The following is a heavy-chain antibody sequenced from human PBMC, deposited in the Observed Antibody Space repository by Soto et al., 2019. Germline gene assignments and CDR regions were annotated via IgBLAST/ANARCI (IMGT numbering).Heavy chain of an antibody. CDR2: FDPEDGET. CDR1: GYTLTELS. Sequence: GSSVKVSCKVSGYTLTELSMHWVRQAPGKGLEWMGGFDPEDGETIYAQKFQRRVTMTEDTSTDTAYMELSSLRSEDTAVYYCATAPFTMIRNYCFDYGGQGTLVTVSS. J-gene: IGHJ4*02. D-gene: IGHD3-22*01. V-gene: IGHV1-24*01. CDR3: ATAPFTMIRNYCFDY.